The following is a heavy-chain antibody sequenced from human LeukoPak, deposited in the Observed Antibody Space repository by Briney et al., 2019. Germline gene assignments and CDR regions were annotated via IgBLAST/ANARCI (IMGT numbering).Heavy chain of an antibody. CDR2: ISAYNGNT. V-gene: IGHV1-18*01. D-gene: IGHD2-15*01. Sequence: ASVKVSCKASGYAFTSYGISWVRQAPGQGLEWMGWISAYNGNTNYAQKLQGRVTMTTDTSTSTAYMELRSLRSDDTAVYYYARDPDLDCSGGSCYYNWFDPWGQGTLVTVSS. CDR3: ARDPDLDCSGGSCYYNWFDP. J-gene: IGHJ5*02. CDR1: GYAFTSYG.